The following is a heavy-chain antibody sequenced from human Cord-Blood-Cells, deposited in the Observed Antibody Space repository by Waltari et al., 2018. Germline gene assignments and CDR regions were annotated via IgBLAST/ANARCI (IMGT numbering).Heavy chain of an antibody. J-gene: IGHJ4*02. CDR2: IIPILGIA. V-gene: IGHV1-69*09. D-gene: IGHD6-13*01. Sequence: QVQLVQSGAEVKKPGSSVKVSCTASGGTFSSYAISWVRQAPGQGLEWMGRIIPILGIANYAQKFQGRVTITADKSTSTAYMELSSLRSEDTAVYYCATHDSSSCLDYWGQGTLVTVSS. CDR3: ATHDSSSCLDY. CDR1: GGTFSSYA.